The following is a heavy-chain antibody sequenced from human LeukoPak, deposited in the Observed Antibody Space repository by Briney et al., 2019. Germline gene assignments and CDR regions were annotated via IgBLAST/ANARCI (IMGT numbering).Heavy chain of an antibody. D-gene: IGHD3-22*01. V-gene: IGHV3-23*01. J-gene: IGHJ4*02. CDR3: AKGSYYESSGSFYFDY. CDR2: ISSSGSGGNT. CDR1: GVTLSSYA. Sequence: GGSLRLSCAASGVTLSSYAMSWARQAPGKGLEWVSGISSSGSGGNTYYADSVKGRFTISRDNSKNTLYVQVNSLGTEDTAAYYCAKGSYYESSGSFYFDYWGQGTLVTVSS.